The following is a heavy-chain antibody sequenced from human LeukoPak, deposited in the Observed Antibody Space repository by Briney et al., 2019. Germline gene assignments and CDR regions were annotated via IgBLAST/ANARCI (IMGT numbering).Heavy chain of an antibody. CDR3: ATSSGYPGGWYDP. Sequence: PSKTLSLTCTVSGGSISSGVYYWSWIRQPPGKGLEWIGYIYYSGSTYYNPSLKSRVTISVDTSKNQFSLKLSSVTAADTAVYYCATSSGYPGGWYDPWGQGTLVTVSS. D-gene: IGHD3-22*01. CDR1: GGSISSGVYY. J-gene: IGHJ5*02. V-gene: IGHV4-30-4*01. CDR2: IYYSGST.